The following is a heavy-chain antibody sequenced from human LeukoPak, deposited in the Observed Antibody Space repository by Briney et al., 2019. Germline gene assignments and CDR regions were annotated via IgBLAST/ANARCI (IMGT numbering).Heavy chain of an antibody. CDR3: ARGGSGSSWTLNY. CDR1: GGTFSSYA. J-gene: IGHJ4*02. V-gene: IGHV1-69*05. D-gene: IGHD3-10*01. Sequence: SVKVSCKASGGTFSSYAISWVRQAPGQGLEWMGGIIPIFGTANYAQKFQGRVTITTDESTSTAYMELSSLRSEDTAVYYRARGGSGSSWTLNYWGQGTLVTVSS. CDR2: IIPIFGTA.